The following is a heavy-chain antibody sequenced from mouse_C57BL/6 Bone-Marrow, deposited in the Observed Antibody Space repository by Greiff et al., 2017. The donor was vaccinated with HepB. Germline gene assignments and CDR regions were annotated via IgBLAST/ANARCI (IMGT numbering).Heavy chain of an antibody. CDR1: GFTFSSYA. CDR2: ISDGGSYT. Sequence: EVKLVESGGGLVKPGGSLKLSCAASGFTFSSYAMSWVRQTPEKRLEWVATISDGGSYTYYPDNVKGRFTISRDNAKNNLYLQMSHLKSEDTAMYYCARDPLPCWFAYWGQGTLVTVSA. V-gene: IGHV5-4*01. J-gene: IGHJ3*01. CDR3: ARDPLPCWFAY. D-gene: IGHD2-10*01.